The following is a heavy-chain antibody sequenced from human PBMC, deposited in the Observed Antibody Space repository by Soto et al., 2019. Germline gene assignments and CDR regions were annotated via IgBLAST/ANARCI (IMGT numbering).Heavy chain of an antibody. D-gene: IGHD1-26*01. CDR3: SGGAGDAI. Sequence: EDQLVESGGGLVQPGGSLRLTCAVSGFSFRSDWMNWVRQAPGKGLEWVAHTNQDGSEKYYLDSVKGRFTIFRDNAKNSLYLKMNSLRAEDTAVYYCSGGAGDAIWGQGTLVTVSS. J-gene: IGHJ4*02. CDR2: TNQDGSEK. CDR1: GFSFRSDW. V-gene: IGHV3-7*04.